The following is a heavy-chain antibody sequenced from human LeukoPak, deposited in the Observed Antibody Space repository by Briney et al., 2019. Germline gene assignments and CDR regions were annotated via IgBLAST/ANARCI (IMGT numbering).Heavy chain of an antibody. CDR3: ASGLRYFDLYY. CDR1: GDSISTYY. J-gene: IGHJ4*02. D-gene: IGHD3-9*01. Sequence: SETLSLTCTVSGDSISTYYWSWIRQPPGKGLEWIGYIYYRVTSDYNPSLKSRVTMSVDMSTRQISLKLSSVTAADTAVYYCASGLRYFDLYYWGQGTLVTVSS. CDR2: IYYRVTS. V-gene: IGHV4-59*01.